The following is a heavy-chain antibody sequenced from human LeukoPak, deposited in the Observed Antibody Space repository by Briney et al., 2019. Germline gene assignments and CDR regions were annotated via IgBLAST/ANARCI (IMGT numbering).Heavy chain of an antibody. J-gene: IGHJ4*02. CDR3: ARDVWGDRDSYFDR. Sequence: GGSLRLSCAASGFTFSDYAMHWVRQAPGKGLEWVAVISYDGSNKYFADSVKGRFTISRDNSKNTLYLQMNNLRAEDTAVYYCARDVWGDRDSYFDRWGQGTLVTVSS. V-gene: IGHV3-30*12. CDR1: GFTFSDYA. CDR2: ISYDGSNK. D-gene: IGHD2-21*01.